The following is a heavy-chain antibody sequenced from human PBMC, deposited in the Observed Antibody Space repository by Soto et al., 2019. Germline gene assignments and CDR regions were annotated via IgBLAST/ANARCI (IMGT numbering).Heavy chain of an antibody. J-gene: IGHJ6*02. D-gene: IGHD2-15*01. CDR3: ARDLDCSGGSCYSEAIYYGMDF. V-gene: IGHV3-30-3*01. CDR2: ISYDGSNK. CDR1: GFTFSSYA. Sequence: GGSLRLSCAASGFTFSSYAMHWVRQAPGKGLEWVAVISYDGSNKYYADSVKGRFTISRDNSKNTLYLQMNSLRAEDTAVYYCARDLDCSGGSCYSEAIYYGMDFWGQGTTVTVSS.